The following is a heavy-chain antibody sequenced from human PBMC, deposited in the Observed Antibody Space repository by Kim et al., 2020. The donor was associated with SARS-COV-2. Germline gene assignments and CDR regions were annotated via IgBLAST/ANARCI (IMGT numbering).Heavy chain of an antibody. V-gene: IGHV3-74*01. J-gene: IGHJ5*01. CDR3: SSDTFAPEDS. CDR1: AFRVRDYW. D-gene: IGHD2-21*01. Sequence: GGSLRLSCAASAFRVRDYWMHWVRQAPGKGLEWVSRMNEDGHTTDYADSVKGRFTISKDSAKNMLFLHMNSLIVEDTAVYFCSSDTFAPEDSWGQGNLVT. CDR2: MNEDGHTT.